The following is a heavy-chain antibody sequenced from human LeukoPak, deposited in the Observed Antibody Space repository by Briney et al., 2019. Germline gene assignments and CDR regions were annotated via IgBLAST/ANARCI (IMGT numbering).Heavy chain of an antibody. CDR1: GGSISSYY. CDR3: ARQGCSGGSCYSPDTRYAFDI. Sequence: TETLSLTCTVSGGSISSYYWSWIRQPPGKGLEWIGYIYYSGSTNYNPSLKSRVTISVDTSKNQFSLKLSSVTAADTAVYYCARQGCSGGSCYSPDTRYAFDIWGQGTMVTVSS. V-gene: IGHV4-59*08. D-gene: IGHD2-15*01. J-gene: IGHJ3*02. CDR2: IYYSGST.